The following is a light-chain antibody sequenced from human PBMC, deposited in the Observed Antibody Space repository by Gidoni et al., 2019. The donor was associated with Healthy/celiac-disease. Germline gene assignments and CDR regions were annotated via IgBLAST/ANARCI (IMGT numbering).Light chain of an antibody. V-gene: IGKV3-20*01. Sequence: EILLTQSPGTLSLSPGERATLSFRASQSVSSSYLAWYQQKPGQAPRLLIYGASSRATGIPDRFSGSGSGTDFTLTISRLEPEDFAVYYCQQYGSSPLTFGGGTKVEIK. CDR3: QQYGSSPLT. CDR2: GAS. CDR1: QSVSSSY. J-gene: IGKJ4*01.